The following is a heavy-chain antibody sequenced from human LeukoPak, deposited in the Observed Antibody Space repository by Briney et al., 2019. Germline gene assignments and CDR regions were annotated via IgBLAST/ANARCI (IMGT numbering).Heavy chain of an antibody. J-gene: IGHJ3*02. V-gene: IGHV3-21*01. D-gene: IGHD3-3*01. CDR1: GFTFSSYS. CDR2: IDSSSSYM. CDR3: ASVRFLEFLFVYAFDI. Sequence: GGSLRLSCAASGFTFSSYSMNWVRQAPGKGLEWVSYIDSSSSYMYYADSVKGRFTISRDNAKNSLFLQMNSLRAEDTAVYYCASVRFLEFLFVYAFDIWGQGTMVTVSS.